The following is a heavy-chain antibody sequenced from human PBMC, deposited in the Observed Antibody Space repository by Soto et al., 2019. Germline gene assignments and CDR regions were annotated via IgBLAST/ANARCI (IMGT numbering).Heavy chain of an antibody. Sequence: SETLSLTCTVSGGSVSSGSNYWSWIRQPPGKALEWVGYVYSSGNTNYNPSLKSRVTISLDTSKNQFSLNLSSVTAADTAVYYCAREGDSDFDSWGQGTLVTVSS. CDR1: GGSVSSGSNY. D-gene: IGHD3-16*01. V-gene: IGHV4-61*01. CDR2: VYSSGNT. J-gene: IGHJ4*02. CDR3: AREGDSDFDS.